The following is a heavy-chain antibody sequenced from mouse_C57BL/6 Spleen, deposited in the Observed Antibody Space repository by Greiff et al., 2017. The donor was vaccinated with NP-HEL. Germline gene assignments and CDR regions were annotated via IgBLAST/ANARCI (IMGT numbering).Heavy chain of an antibody. Sequence: VKLQESGAELVRPGTSVKVSCKASGYAFTNYLIEWVKQRPGQGLEWIGVINPGSGGTNYNEKFKGKATLTADKSSSTAYMQLSSLTSEDSAVYFCARGDYGSSPFAYWGQGTLVTVSA. CDR1: GYAFTNYL. CDR3: ARGDYGSSPFAY. CDR2: INPGSGGT. J-gene: IGHJ3*01. V-gene: IGHV1-54*01. D-gene: IGHD1-1*01.